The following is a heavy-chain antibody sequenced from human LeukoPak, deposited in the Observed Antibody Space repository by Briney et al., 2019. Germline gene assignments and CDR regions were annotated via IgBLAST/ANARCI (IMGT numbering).Heavy chain of an antibody. CDR3: ARVAFRSSSYISGIDY. J-gene: IGHJ4*02. CDR1: GLTVTSNY. D-gene: IGHD1-20*01. Sequence: PGGSLRLSCAASGLTVTSNYMSWVRQAPGKGLEWVSVIYSGGSTYYADSVQGRFTISRDNSKNTLYLQMNNLRAEETAVYYCARVAFRSSSYISGIDYWGQGTLVTVSS. CDR2: IYSGGST. V-gene: IGHV3-53*01.